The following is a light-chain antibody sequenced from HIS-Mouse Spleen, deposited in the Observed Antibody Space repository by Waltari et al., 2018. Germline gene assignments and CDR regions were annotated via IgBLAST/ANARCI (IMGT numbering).Light chain of an antibody. CDR1: SGHSSYA. Sequence: QLVLTQSPSASASLGASVKLTCTLSSGHSSYAIAWHQQQPEKGPRYLMKLNSGGSHSKGDGIPDRFSGSSSGAERYLTISSLQSEDEADYYCQTWGTGILVVFGGGTKLTVL. CDR2: LNSGGSH. J-gene: IGLJ2*01. CDR3: QTWGTGILVV. V-gene: IGLV4-69*01.